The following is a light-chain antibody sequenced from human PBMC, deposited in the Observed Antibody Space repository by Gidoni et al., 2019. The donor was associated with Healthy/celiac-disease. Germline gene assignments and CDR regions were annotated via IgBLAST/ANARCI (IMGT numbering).Light chain of an antibody. J-gene: IGKJ4*01. Sequence: DIVFTQSPATLSLSPGERATLSCRASQSVSSYLAWYQQKPGKAPRLLIYDASNRATGIPARFSGSGSGTDFTLTISSLEPEDFAVYYCQQRSNWPPTFGGGTKVEIK. CDR2: DAS. CDR3: QQRSNWPPT. CDR1: QSVSSY. V-gene: IGKV3-11*01.